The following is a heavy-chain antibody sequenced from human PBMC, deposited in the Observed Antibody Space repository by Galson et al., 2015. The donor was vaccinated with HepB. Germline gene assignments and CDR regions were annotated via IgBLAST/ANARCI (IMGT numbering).Heavy chain of an antibody. CDR3: ARDSSAYSGFLEWSSFDP. D-gene: IGHD3-3*01. V-gene: IGHV1-69*13. J-gene: IGHJ5*02. CDR2: IIPIFGTA. CDR1: GGTFSSYA. Sequence: SVKVSCKASGGTFSSYAISWVRQAPGQGLEWMGGIIPIFGTANYAQKFQGRVTITADESTSTAYMELSSLRSEDTAVYYCARDSSAYSGFLEWSSFDPWGQGTLVTVSS.